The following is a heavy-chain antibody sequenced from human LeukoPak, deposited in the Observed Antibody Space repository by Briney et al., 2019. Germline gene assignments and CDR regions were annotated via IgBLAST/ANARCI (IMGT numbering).Heavy chain of an antibody. CDR3: AKESGVVPAATPYYFDY. D-gene: IGHD2-2*01. Sequence: GGSLRLSCAASGFTFSNFGMHWVRQAPGKGLEWVAVISYDGSNKYYADSVKGRFTISRDNSKNTLYLQMNSLRAEDTAVYYCAKESGVVPAATPYYFDYWGQGTPVTVSS. CDR1: GFTFSNFG. CDR2: ISYDGSNK. V-gene: IGHV3-30*18. J-gene: IGHJ4*02.